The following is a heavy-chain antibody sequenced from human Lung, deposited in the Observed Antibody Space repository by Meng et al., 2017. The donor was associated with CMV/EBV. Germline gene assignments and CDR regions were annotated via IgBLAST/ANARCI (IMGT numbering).Heavy chain of an antibody. J-gene: IGHJ4*02. CDR2: IYESGST. CDR3: AREGTNSYYLDY. D-gene: IGHD1-14*01. Sequence: CGVSGDSISSGDSYWSWIRQPPGKGLEWIGYIYESGSTSYNPSLESRVTISVDTSKNQFSLKVMSVTAADTAVYYCAREGTNSYYLDYWGQGTWSPSPQ. V-gene: IGHV4-30-4*01. CDR1: GDSISSGDSY.